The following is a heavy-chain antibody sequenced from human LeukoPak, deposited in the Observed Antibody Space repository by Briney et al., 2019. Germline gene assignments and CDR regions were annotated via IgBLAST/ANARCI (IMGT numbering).Heavy chain of an antibody. CDR3: ARYGGGSYHHAEYFQH. J-gene: IGHJ1*01. V-gene: IGHV3-21*01. CDR2: ISSSSSYI. Sequence: GGSLRLSCAASGFTFSSYSMNWVRQAPGKGLEWVSSISSSSSYIYYADSVKGRFTISRDNAKNSLYLQMNSLRAEDTAVYYCARYGGGSYHHAEYFQHWGQGTLVTVSS. CDR1: GFTFSSYS. D-gene: IGHD1-26*01.